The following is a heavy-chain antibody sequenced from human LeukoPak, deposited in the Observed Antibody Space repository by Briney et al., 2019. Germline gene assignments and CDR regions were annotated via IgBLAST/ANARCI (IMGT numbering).Heavy chain of an antibody. CDR2: IYYSGST. Sequence: SETLSLTCSVSGGSISSNYWSWFRQPPGKGLEWIGYIYYSGSTKYNPSLKSRVTISVDSSKNHFSLKLSSVTAADTAVYYCARAQVGIVGATEFAYWGQGTLVTVSS. J-gene: IGHJ4*02. D-gene: IGHD1-26*01. CDR1: GGSISSNY. CDR3: ARAQVGIVGATEFAY. V-gene: IGHV4-59*08.